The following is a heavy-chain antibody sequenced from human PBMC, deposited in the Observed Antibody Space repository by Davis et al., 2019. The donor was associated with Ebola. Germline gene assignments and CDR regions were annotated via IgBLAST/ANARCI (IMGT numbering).Heavy chain of an antibody. J-gene: IGHJ3*02. CDR3: ARERGPYILGWFEPFDI. D-gene: IGHD1-26*01. V-gene: IGHV1-46*01. CDR2: INPSGGST. CDR1: GGTFSSYA. Sequence: AASVKVSCKASGGTFSSYAISWVRQAPGQGLEWMGIINPSGGSTSYAQKFQGRVTMTRDTSTSTVYMELSSLTAEDTAVYYCARERGPYILGWFEPFDIWGQGTRVTVSS.